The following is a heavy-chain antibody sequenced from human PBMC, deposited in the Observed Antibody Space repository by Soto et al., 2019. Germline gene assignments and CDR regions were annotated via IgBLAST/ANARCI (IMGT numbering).Heavy chain of an antibody. V-gene: IGHV1-58*01. D-gene: IGHD5-12*01. CDR3: AADRDIVATIPRFYYYYGMDV. CDR2: IVVGSGNT. Sequence: VASVKVSCKASGFTFTSSAVQWVRQARGQRLEWIGWIVVGSGNTNYAQKFQERVTITRDMSTSTAYMELSSLRSEDTAVYYCAADRDIVATIPRFYYYYGMDVWGQGTTVTVSS. CDR1: GFTFTSSA. J-gene: IGHJ6*02.